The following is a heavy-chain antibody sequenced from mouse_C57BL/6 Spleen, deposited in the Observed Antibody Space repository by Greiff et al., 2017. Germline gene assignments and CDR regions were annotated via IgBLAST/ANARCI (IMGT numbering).Heavy chain of an antibody. J-gene: IGHJ1*03. CDR1: GYTFTSYW. CDR3: ARGAPAWYFDV. Sequence: VQLQQPGAELVMPGASVKLSCKASGYTFTSYWMHWVKQRPGQGLEWIGEIDPSDSYSNYNQKFKGKSTLTVDKSSSKAYMQLSSLTSEDSAVYYCARGAPAWYFDVWGTGTTVTVSS. V-gene: IGHV1-69*01. CDR2: IDPSDSYS.